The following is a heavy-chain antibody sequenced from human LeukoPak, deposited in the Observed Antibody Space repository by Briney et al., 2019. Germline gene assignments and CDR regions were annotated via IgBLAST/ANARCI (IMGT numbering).Heavy chain of an antibody. CDR1: GYSFTSYW. D-gene: IGHD2-2*01. V-gene: IGHV5-51*01. Sequence: GESLKISCKGSGYSFTSYWIGWVRQMPGKGLEWMGIIYPGDSDTRYSPSFQGQITISADKSISTAYLQWSSLKPSDTAMYYCARGASYCSSTSCYPDYWGQGTLVTVSS. CDR3: ARGASYCSSTSCYPDY. J-gene: IGHJ4*02. CDR2: IYPGDSDT.